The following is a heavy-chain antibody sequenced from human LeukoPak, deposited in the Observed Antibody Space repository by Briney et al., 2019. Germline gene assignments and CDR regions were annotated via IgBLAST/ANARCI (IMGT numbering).Heavy chain of an antibody. J-gene: IGHJ4*02. CDR1: GGSISSYY. Sequence: SETLSLTYTVSGGSISSYYWSWIRQPPGKGLEWIGYIYTSGSINYNPSLKSRVTISVDTSKNQFSLRLPSVTAADTAVYYCARIFDSWGQGTLVTVSS. CDR3: ARIFDS. V-gene: IGHV4-4*09. CDR2: IYTSGSI.